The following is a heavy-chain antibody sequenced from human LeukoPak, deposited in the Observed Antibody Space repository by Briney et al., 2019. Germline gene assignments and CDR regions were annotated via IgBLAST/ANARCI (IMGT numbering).Heavy chain of an antibody. J-gene: IGHJ6*02. D-gene: IGHD4-17*01. CDR1: GFTVSSNY. Sequence: GGSLRLSCAASGFTVSSNYMSWVRQAPGKGLEWVSLILGSGDTRYADSVKGRFTISRDNSKNTLYLQMNSLRAEDTAVYYCARDDYGDYRWYYGMDVWGQGTTVTVSS. CDR2: ILGSGDT. V-gene: IGHV3-66*01. CDR3: ARDDYGDYRWYYGMDV.